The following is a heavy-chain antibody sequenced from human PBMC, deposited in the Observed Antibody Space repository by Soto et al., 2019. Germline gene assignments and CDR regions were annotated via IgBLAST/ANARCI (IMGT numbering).Heavy chain of an antibody. CDR2: IHYSGST. CDR1: GGSISSNIYY. J-gene: IGHJ4*02. Sequence: SETLSLTCTVSGGSISSNIYYWGWLRQPPGKGLEWIGKIHYSGSTYYDSSPQSRVTISRDTPKNQYSLKLSSVTATDTAVYYCARGLITGSQYSGGWYYFDSWGQGTQVTVSS. V-gene: IGHV4-39*02. CDR3: ARGLITGSQYSGGWYYFDS. D-gene: IGHD1-26*01.